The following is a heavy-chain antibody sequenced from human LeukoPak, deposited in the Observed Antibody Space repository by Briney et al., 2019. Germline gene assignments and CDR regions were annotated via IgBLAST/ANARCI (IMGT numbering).Heavy chain of an antibody. CDR3: AKVDTAYAFDI. J-gene: IGHJ3*02. Sequence: PGGSLRLSCAASGFTFSSYGMHWVRQAPGKGLEWVAVISYDGSNKYYADSVKGRFTISRDNSKNTLYLQMNSLRAEDTAVYYCAKVDTAYAFDIWGQGTMVTVSS. CDR1: GFTFSSYG. CDR2: ISYDGSNK. D-gene: IGHD5-18*01. V-gene: IGHV3-30*18.